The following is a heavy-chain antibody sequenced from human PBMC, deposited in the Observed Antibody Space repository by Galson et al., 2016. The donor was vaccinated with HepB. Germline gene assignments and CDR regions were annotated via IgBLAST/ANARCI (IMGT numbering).Heavy chain of an antibody. CDR1: GFTFKNYG. J-gene: IGHJ5*02. CDR3: AKDSYYQGLAGNWFAP. Sequence: SLRLSCAASGFTFKNYGMHWVRQAPGRGLEWVALISYGERHKYYADSVKGRFTISRDNAANTVYLQMRSLRPEDTAVCYCAKDSYYQGLAGNWFAPWGKGTLVTVSS. D-gene: IGHD3-10*01. CDR2: ISYGERHK. V-gene: IGHV3-30*18.